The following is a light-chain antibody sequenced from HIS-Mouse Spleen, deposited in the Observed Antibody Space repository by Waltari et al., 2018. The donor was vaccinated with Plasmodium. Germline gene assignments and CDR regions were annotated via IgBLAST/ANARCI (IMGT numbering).Light chain of an antibody. Sequence: EIVMTQSPATLSVSPGERATLSCRASQSVSSNLAWYQQKPGQPPRLLIYGASTRATGIPAMFSGSGSGTEFTLTISSLQSEDFAVYYCQQYNNWSFTFGPGTKVDIK. V-gene: IGKV3-15*01. J-gene: IGKJ3*01. CDR3: QQYNNWSFT. CDR1: QSVSSN. CDR2: GAS.